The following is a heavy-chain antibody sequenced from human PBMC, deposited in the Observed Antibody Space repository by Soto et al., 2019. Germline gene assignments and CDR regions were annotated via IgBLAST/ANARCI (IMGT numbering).Heavy chain of an antibody. V-gene: IGHV3-30-3*01. D-gene: IGHD3-3*01. Sequence: PGGSLRLSCAASGFTFSSYAMHWVRQAPGKXLEWVAVISYDGSNKYYADSVKGRFTISRDNSKNTLYLQMNSLRAEDTAVYYCARSGYDFWSGYPRGFDYWGQGTLVTVSS. CDR3: ARSGYDFWSGYPRGFDY. J-gene: IGHJ4*02. CDR2: ISYDGSNK. CDR1: GFTFSSYA.